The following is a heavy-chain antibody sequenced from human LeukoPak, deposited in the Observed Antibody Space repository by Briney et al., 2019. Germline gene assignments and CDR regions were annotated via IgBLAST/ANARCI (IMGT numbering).Heavy chain of an antibody. CDR3: ARGGAASRYFGY. CDR1: GGSISGHF. J-gene: IGHJ4*02. CDR2: VSYSGDT. Sequence: SETLSLTCTVSGGSISGHFWSWIRQPPGKGLEWIGFVSYSGDTNYSPSFNGRVTISLDTSKSQFSLNLNSVTAADTAVYFCARGGAASRYFGYWGQGTLVTVSS. D-gene: IGHD1-26*01. V-gene: IGHV4-59*11.